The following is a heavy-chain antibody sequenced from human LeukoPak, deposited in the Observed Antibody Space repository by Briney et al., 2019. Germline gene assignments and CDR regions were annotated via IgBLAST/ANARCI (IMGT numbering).Heavy chain of an antibody. J-gene: IGHJ4*02. CDR3: AKEPGRSSTWDFDH. V-gene: IGHV3-30*18. Sequence: VISYDGKVQYYADSVKGRFTFSRDDSKNTLYLQMNSLKTEDTAVYYCAKEPGRSSTWDFDHWGQGTLVTVSS. D-gene: IGHD2-2*01. CDR2: ISYDGKVQ.